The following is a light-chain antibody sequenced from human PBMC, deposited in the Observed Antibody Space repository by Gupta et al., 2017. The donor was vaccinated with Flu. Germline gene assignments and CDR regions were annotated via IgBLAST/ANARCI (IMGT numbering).Light chain of an antibody. Sequence: GGNNIGSKSVPWYQQKPSQAPVLVVSDDIDRPSGIPERFSGSNSGNTATLTISRVEAGDGADYYCQVWDSSSDHVVFGGGTKLTVL. CDR2: DDI. J-gene: IGLJ2*01. CDR3: QVWDSSSDHVV. V-gene: IGLV3-21*02. CDR1: NIGSKS.